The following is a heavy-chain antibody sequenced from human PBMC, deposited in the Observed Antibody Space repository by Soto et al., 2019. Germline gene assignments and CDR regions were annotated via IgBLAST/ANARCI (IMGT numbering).Heavy chain of an antibody. D-gene: IGHD5-18*01. Sequence: QVQLVESGGGVVQPGRSLRLSCAASGFTFSSYGMHWVRQAPGKGLEWVAVIWYDGSNKYYAGSVKGRFTISRDNSKNTLYLQMNSLRAEDTAVYYCASGSVDTASGWFDPWGQGTLVTVSS. CDR2: IWYDGSNK. J-gene: IGHJ5*02. V-gene: IGHV3-33*01. CDR3: ASGSVDTASGWFDP. CDR1: GFTFSSYG.